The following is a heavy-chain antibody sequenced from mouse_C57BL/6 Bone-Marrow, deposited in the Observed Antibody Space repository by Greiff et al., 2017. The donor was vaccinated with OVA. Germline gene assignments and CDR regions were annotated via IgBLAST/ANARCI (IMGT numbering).Heavy chain of an antibody. J-gene: IGHJ3*01. CDR3: ARPGNAY. CDR2: ISSGGSYT. D-gene: IGHD4-1*01. CDR1: GFTFSSYG. Sequence: EVMLVESGGDLVKPGGSLKLSCAASGFTFSSYGMSWVRQTPDKRLEWVATISSGGSYTYYPDSVKGRFTISRDNATNNLYLKMSSLKSEDTAMYYCARPGNAYWGQGTLVTVSA. V-gene: IGHV5-6*01.